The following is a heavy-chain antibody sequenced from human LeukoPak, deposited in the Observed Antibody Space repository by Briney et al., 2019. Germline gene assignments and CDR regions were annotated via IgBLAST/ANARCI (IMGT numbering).Heavy chain of an antibody. CDR2: ISSSSSYI. Sequence: GGSLRLSCAASGFTFSSYSMNWVRQAPGKGLEWVSSISSSSSYIYYADSVKGRFTISRDNAKNSLYLQMNSLRAEDTAVYYCARDLRGRERPVPYYMDVWGKGTTVTVSS. CDR1: GFTFSSYS. J-gene: IGHJ6*03. D-gene: IGHD1-26*01. V-gene: IGHV3-21*01. CDR3: ARDLRGRERPVPYYMDV.